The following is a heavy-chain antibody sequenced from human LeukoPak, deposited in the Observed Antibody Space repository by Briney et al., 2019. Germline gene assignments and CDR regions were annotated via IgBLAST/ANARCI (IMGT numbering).Heavy chain of an antibody. V-gene: IGHV3-23*01. Sequence: PGGSLRLSCAASGFTFNNYAMNWVRQAPGKGLEWVSSISGSGGSTYYADSVKGRFTISGDNSENTLHLQMNSLRAEDTAIYYCAKEGSSGWYERDWLDPWGQGTLVTVSS. J-gene: IGHJ5*02. CDR1: GFTFNNYA. CDR2: ISGSGGST. D-gene: IGHD6-19*01. CDR3: AKEGSSGWYERDWLDP.